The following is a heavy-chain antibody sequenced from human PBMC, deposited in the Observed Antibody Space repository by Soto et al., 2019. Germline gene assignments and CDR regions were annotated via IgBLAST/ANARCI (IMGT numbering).Heavy chain of an antibody. V-gene: IGHV3-9*01. D-gene: IGHD3-3*01. Sequence: EVQLVESGGGLVQPGRSLRLSCAASGFTFDDYAMHWVRQAPGKGLEWVSGISWNSGSIGYADSAKGRFTISRDNAKNSLHLQMHSLRAEDTALYYCAKGRVRFLEWLLLDYWGQGTLVTVSS. CDR1: GFTFDDYA. CDR3: AKGRVRFLEWLLLDY. J-gene: IGHJ4*02. CDR2: ISWNSGSI.